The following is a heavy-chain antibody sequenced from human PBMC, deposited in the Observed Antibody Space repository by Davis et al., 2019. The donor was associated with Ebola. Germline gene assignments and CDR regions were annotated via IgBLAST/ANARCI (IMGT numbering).Heavy chain of an antibody. CDR3: ANSPEGYSYGYDYYGMDV. CDR2: ISYDGSNK. CDR1: GFTFSSYG. D-gene: IGHD5-18*01. J-gene: IGHJ6*02. Sequence: PGGSLRLSCAASGFTFSSYGMHWVRQAPGKGLEWVAVISYDGSNKYYADSVKGRFTISRDNSKNTLYLQMNSLRAEDTAVYYCANSPEGYSYGYDYYGMDVWGQGTTVTVSS. V-gene: IGHV3-30*18.